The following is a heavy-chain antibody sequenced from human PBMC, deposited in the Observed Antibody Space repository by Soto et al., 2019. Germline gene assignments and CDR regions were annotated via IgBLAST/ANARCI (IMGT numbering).Heavy chain of an antibody. CDR3: ASYIAAAGYYYYYYGMDV. V-gene: IGHV1-69*13. Sequence: GASVKVSCKASGGTFSSYAISWVRQAPGQGREWMGGIIPIFGTANYAQKFQGRVTITADESTSTAYMELSSLSSEDTAVYYCASYIAAAGYYYYYYGMDVWGQGTTVTVSS. CDR1: GGTFSSYA. D-gene: IGHD6-13*01. CDR2: IIPIFGTA. J-gene: IGHJ6*02.